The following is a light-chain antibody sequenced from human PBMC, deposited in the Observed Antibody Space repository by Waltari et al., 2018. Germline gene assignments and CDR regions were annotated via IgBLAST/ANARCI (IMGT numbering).Light chain of an antibody. Sequence: EIVMTQSPAPLSVSPGERATLSCRASQSVSRNVAWYQQKPGQAPRLLIYGASTRATGIPARFSGSGSGTEFTLTISSLQSEDFAVYYCQQYNDWPLPFGQGTRLDIK. CDR3: QQYNDWPLP. J-gene: IGKJ5*01. CDR1: QSVSRN. CDR2: GAS. V-gene: IGKV3-15*01.